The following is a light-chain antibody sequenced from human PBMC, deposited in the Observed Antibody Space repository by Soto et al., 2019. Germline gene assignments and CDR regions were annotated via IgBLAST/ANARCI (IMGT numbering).Light chain of an antibody. CDR2: SNN. J-gene: IGLJ3*02. Sequence: QSVLTQPPSASGTPGQRVTISCSGSSSNIGSNTVNWYQQLPGTAPKLLMYSNNHRPSGVPDRFSGSKSGTSASLAISGLQCEDEADYYCAAWDDSLNGWVFGGGTKLTVL. V-gene: IGLV1-44*01. CDR1: SSNIGSNT. CDR3: AAWDDSLNGWV.